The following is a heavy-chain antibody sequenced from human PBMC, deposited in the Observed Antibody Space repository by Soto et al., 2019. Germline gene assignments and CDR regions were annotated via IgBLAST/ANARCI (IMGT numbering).Heavy chain of an antibody. Sequence: EVQLLESGGGLVQPGGSLRLSCAASGFTFSSNAMSWVRQAPGKGLEWVSAISGSGGSTYSADSVKGRFTISRDHSQNMLYLQMNSLRAEDTAVYYCAKGAPHCCGGSCYSVIDYYYGMDVWGQGTTVTVSS. CDR3: AKGAPHCCGGSCYSVIDYYYGMDV. D-gene: IGHD2-15*01. CDR1: GFTFSSNA. V-gene: IGHV3-23*01. J-gene: IGHJ6*02. CDR2: ISGSGGST.